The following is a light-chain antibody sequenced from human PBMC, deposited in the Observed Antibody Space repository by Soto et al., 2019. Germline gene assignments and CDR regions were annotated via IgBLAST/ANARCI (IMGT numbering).Light chain of an antibody. CDR2: EVS. CDR3: SSYAGNGYV. CDR1: SSDVGGYNY. V-gene: IGLV2-8*01. Sequence: QSALTQPPSASGSPGQSVTISCTGASSDVGGYNYVSWYQQHPGKAPKLMIYEVSKRPSGVPDRFSGSKSGNTASLTVSGLQAEDEGDYFCSSYAGNGYVLGTGTKLTVL. J-gene: IGLJ1*01.